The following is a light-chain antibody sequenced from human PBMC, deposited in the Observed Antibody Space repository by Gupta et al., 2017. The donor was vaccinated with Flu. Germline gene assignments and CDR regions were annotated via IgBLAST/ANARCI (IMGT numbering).Light chain of an antibody. Sequence: EIVLTQSPGTLSLSPGERATLSCRASLTVSNSYLAWYQQKPGQAPRLLIYGASSRATGIPDRFSGSGSGTDLTLTISRLEPGDFAVYYCQQYGTSPFTFGPGTKVDIK. J-gene: IGKJ3*01. V-gene: IGKV3-20*01. CDR2: GAS. CDR3: QQYGTSPFT. CDR1: LTVSNSY.